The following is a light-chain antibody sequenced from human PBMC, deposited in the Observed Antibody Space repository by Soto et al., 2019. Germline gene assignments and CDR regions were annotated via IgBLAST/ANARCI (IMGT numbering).Light chain of an antibody. J-gene: IGKJ1*01. CDR2: GAS. CDR1: QSVSSRY. V-gene: IGKV3-20*01. CDR3: QQYGSSPKT. Sequence: EIVLTHSPGTLSLSPCERATLSFSASQSVSSRYVAWYQQTPGQAPRLLIYGASSRATGIPDRFSGRGSGTDFTLTISRLEPEDFAVYYCQQYGSSPKTFGQGTKVDIK.